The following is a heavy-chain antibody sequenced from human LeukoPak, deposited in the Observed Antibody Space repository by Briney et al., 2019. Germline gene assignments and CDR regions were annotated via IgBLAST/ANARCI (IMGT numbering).Heavy chain of an antibody. CDR2: VYYSGST. D-gene: IGHD1-1*01. J-gene: IGHJ4*02. CDR3: ASGDNDPLFDY. CDR1: GGSISSGGYY. V-gene: IGHV4-31*03. Sequence: SQTLSLTCTVSGGSISSGGYYWSWIRQHPGKGLEWIGSVYYSGSTNYSPSLQGRVIISLDTSRNQFPLKLSSVTAADTAVYYCASGDNDPLFDYWGQGALVTVSS.